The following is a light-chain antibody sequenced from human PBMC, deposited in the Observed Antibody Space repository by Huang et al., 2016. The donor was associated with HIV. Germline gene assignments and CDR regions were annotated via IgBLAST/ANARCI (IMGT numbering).Light chain of an antibody. CDR1: QNVGNN. CDR2: AAS. Sequence: EIVMTQSPATLSVSPGERATLSCRASQNVGNNVAWYQHKPGQAPRLLMYAASTRAGGNPARFRGGGSGPGFTHTISSLQSEDFAFYYCQQYYRWLLYTFGPGTKVDVK. V-gene: IGKV3-15*01. CDR3: QQYYRWLLYT. J-gene: IGKJ3*01.